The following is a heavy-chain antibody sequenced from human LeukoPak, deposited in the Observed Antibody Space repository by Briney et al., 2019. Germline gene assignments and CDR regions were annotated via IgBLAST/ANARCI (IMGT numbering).Heavy chain of an antibody. CDR1: GFTFSSYN. CDR2: ISYDGSNK. D-gene: IGHD2-2*03. V-gene: IGHV3-30-3*01. Sequence: PGGSLRLSCAASGFTFSSYNMNWVRQAPGKGLEWVVVISYDGSNKYYADSVKGRFTISRDNSKNTLYLQMNSLRAEDTAVYYCARPPDGQYWLLSYYFDYWGQGTLVTVSS. J-gene: IGHJ4*02. CDR3: ARPPDGQYWLLSYYFDY.